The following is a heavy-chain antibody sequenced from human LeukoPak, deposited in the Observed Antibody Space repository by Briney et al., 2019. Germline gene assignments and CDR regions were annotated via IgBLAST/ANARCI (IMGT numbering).Heavy chain of an antibody. J-gene: IGHJ4*02. CDR3: ARALYGSGSNCLDY. D-gene: IGHD3-10*01. V-gene: IGHV1-46*03. Sequence: ASVKVSCKASGYTFSNYYMHWVRQAPGRGLEWMGIINASGGSTIHAQKFQGRVTMTRDTSTSTVYMELSSLRSEDTAVYYCARALYGSGSNCLDYWGQGTLVTVSS. CDR1: GYTFSNYY. CDR2: INASGGST.